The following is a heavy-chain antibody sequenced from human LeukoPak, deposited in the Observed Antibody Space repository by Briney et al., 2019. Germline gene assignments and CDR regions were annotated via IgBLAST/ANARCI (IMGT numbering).Heavy chain of an antibody. Sequence: PGASLRLSCAASGFTFSSYAMSWVRQAPGKGLEWVSVISGSGGNTYYADSVKGRFTISRDNSKNTLYLQMNSLRAEDTDIYYCAKDGKGAPVAGTGYFDYWGQGTLVTVSS. D-gene: IGHD6-19*01. CDR3: AKDGKGAPVAGTGYFDY. J-gene: IGHJ4*02. CDR2: ISGSGGNT. V-gene: IGHV3-23*01. CDR1: GFTFSSYA.